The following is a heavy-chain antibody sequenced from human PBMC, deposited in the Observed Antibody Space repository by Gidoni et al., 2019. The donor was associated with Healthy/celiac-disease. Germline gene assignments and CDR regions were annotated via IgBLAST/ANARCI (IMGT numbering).Heavy chain of an antibody. CDR1: GFTFSSYG. D-gene: IGHD3-9*01. CDR2: IWYDGSNK. CDR3: ARDLDILTGYYTQNYYYGMDV. Sequence: QVQLVESGGGVVQPGRSLRLSCAASGFTFSSYGMHWVRLAPGKGLEWVAVIWYDGSNKYYADSVKGRFTISRDNSKNTLYLQMNSLRAEDTAVYYCARDLDILTGYYTQNYYYGMDVWGQGTTVTVSS. V-gene: IGHV3-33*01. J-gene: IGHJ6*02.